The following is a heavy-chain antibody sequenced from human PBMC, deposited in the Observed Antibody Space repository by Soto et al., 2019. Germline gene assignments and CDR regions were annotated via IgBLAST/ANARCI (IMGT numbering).Heavy chain of an antibody. D-gene: IGHD4-4*01. J-gene: IGHJ6*02. Sequence: QVQPVQSGSEVKKPGSSVRVSCKTGSFYAVSWVRQAPGQGLEWMGGLIPVFDTPSYAQKFQGRVTITADESKSTADMELSSLRSEDTALYYCDSTPVTGRYSYYGMDAWDQGIAVTGSS. CDR2: LIPVFDTP. CDR3: DSTPVTGRYSYYGMDA. V-gene: IGHV1-69*01. CDR1: SFYA.